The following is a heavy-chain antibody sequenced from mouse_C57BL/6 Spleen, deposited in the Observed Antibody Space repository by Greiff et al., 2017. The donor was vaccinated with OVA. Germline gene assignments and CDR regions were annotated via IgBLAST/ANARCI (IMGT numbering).Heavy chain of an antibody. V-gene: IGHV1-50*01. Sequence: QVQLQQPGAELVKPGASVKLSCKASGYTFTSYWMQWVKQRPGQGLEWIGEIDPSDSSTNYNQKFKGKATLTVDTSSSTAYMQLSSLTSEDSAVYYCARRRWGISLIDSSFYAMDYWGQGTSVTVSS. J-gene: IGHJ4*01. D-gene: IGHD1-1*01. CDR3: ARRRWGISLIDSSFYAMDY. CDR1: GYTFTSYW. CDR2: IDPSDSST.